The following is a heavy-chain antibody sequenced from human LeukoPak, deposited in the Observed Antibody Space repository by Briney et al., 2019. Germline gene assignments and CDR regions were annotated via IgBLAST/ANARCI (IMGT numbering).Heavy chain of an antibody. CDR2: IYYSGST. CDR3: ARDLLVAGFDP. J-gene: IGHJ5*02. V-gene: IGHV4-59*01. CDR1: GGSISSYY. D-gene: IGHD2-15*01. Sequence: SETLSLTCTVSGGSISSYYWSWIRQPPGKGLEWIGYIYYSGSTNYNPSLKSRVTISVDTSKNQFSLKLSSVTAADTAVYYCARDLLVAGFDPWGQGTLVAVSS.